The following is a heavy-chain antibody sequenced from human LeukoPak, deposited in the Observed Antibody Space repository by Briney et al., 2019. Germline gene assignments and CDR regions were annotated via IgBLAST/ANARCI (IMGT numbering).Heavy chain of an antibody. Sequence: ASVKVSCKASGYTFTSYYMHWVRQAPGQGLEWMGIINPSGGSTSYAQKFQGRVTMTRDTSTSTVYMELSSLRSEDTAVYYCAREVVGGYGGLYYYYGMDVWGQGTTATVSS. J-gene: IGHJ6*02. V-gene: IGHV1-46*01. D-gene: IGHD4-23*01. CDR1: GYTFTSYY. CDR2: INPSGGST. CDR3: AREVVGGYGGLYYYYGMDV.